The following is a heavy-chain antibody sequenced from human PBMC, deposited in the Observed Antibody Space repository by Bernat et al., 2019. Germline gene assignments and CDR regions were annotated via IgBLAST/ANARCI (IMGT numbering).Heavy chain of an antibody. CDR3: AKDLLVGAHLRSGMDV. CDR2: ISGSGGST. J-gene: IGHJ6*02. Sequence: EVQLLESGGGLVQPGGSLRLSCAASGFTFSSYAMSWVRQAPGKGLEWVSAISGSGGSTYYADSVKGRFTISRDNSKNTLYLQMNSLSAEDTAVYYCAKDLLVGAHLRSGMDVWGQGTTVTVSS. V-gene: IGHV3-23*01. D-gene: IGHD1-26*01. CDR1: GFTFSSYA.